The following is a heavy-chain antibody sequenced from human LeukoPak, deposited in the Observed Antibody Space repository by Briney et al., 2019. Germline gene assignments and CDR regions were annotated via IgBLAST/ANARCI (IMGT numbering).Heavy chain of an antibody. D-gene: IGHD6-19*01. CDR3: ANRGSRGWYYFHY. Sequence: GRSLRLSCAASGFTFSSYAMHWVRQAPGKGLEWVAVISYDGSNKYYADSVKGRFTISRDNSKNTLYLQMNSLRAEDTAVYYCANRGSRGWYYFHYWGLGTLVTVSS. CDR2: ISYDGSNK. CDR1: GFTFSSYA. J-gene: IGHJ4*02. V-gene: IGHV3-30-3*01.